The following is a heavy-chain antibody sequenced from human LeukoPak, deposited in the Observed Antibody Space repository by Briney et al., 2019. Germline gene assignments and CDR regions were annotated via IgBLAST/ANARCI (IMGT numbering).Heavy chain of an antibody. CDR3: ARGGGGATTYYYYYMDV. D-gene: IGHD1-26*01. J-gene: IGHJ6*03. V-gene: IGHV4-59*01. Sequence: SETLSLTCTVSGGSISSYYWSWIRQPPGKGLEWIGYIYYSGSTNYNPSLKSRVTISVDTSKNQFSLKLSSVTAADTAVYYCARGGGGATTYYYYYMDVWGKGTTVTVSS. CDR1: GGSISSYY. CDR2: IYYSGST.